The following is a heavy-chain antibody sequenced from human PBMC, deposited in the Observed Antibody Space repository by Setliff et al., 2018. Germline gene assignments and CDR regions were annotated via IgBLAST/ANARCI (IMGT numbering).Heavy chain of an antibody. J-gene: IGHJ4*02. CDR2: IYHSGSS. D-gene: IGHD5-12*01. Sequence: KTSETLSLTCAVSGGSISSRSYYWGWIRQPPGKGLEWIGSIYHSGSSYYNPSLRSRVTISIDTSKNQFSLNLNSVTAADTAVYFCAGTPALGTSWLSPFDYWGQGTLVTVSS. V-gene: IGHV4-39*01. CDR3: AGTPALGTSWLSPFDY. CDR1: GGSISSRSYY.